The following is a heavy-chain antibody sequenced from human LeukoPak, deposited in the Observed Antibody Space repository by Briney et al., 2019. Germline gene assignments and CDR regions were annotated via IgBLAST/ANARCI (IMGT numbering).Heavy chain of an antibody. Sequence: GASVKVSCKASGGMFSSYVISWVRQAPGQGLEWMGWISAYNGNTGYAQKFQGRVTITRNTSISTAYMELSSLRSEDTAVYYCARGPSGWYLGYYYYYMDVWGKGTTVTVSS. V-gene: IGHV1-8*03. D-gene: IGHD6-19*01. CDR1: GGMFSSYV. J-gene: IGHJ6*03. CDR3: ARGPSGWYLGYYYYYMDV. CDR2: ISAYNGNT.